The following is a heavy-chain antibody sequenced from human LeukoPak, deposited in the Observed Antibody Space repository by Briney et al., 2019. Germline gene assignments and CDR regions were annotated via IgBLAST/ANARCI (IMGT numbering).Heavy chain of an antibody. D-gene: IGHD3-22*01. V-gene: IGHV3-7*01. CDR3: ARSGYDSSGYRIEDY. CDR2: IKQDGGEK. Sequence: QTGGSLRLSCAASGFTFSSYSMSWVRQAPGKGLEWVANIKQDGGEKYYVDSVKGRFTISRDNAKNSLYLQMNNLRAEDTAVYYCARSGYDSSGYRIEDYWGQGTLVTVSS. J-gene: IGHJ4*02. CDR1: GFTFSSYS.